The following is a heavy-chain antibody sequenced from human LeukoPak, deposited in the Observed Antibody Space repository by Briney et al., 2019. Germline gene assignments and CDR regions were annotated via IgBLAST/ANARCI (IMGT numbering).Heavy chain of an antibody. J-gene: IGHJ2*01. V-gene: IGHV4-34*12. CDR1: GGSFSGYY. Sequence: SETLSLTCAVYGGSFSGYYWSWIRQPPGKGLEWIGEIMHSGSTNYNPSLKGRFTISVDTSKNQFSLKLSSVTAAATAVYYCARVVIKTFQWYFDLWGRGTLVTVSS. CDR3: ARVVIKTFQWYFDL. CDR2: IMHSGST. D-gene: IGHD2-15*01.